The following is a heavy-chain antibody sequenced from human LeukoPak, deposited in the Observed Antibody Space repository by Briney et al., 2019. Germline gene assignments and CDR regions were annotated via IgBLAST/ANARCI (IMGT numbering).Heavy chain of an antibody. D-gene: IGHD3-10*01. CDR1: GFTFDDYA. V-gene: IGHV3-9*01. CDR2: ISWNSGSI. CDR3: AKSKSPEWFGDLHFDY. Sequence: TGGSLRLSCAASGFTFDDYAMHWVRQAPGKGLEWVSGISWNSGSIGYADSVKGRFAISRDNAKNSLYLQMNSLRTEDTALYYCAKSKSPEWFGDLHFDYWGQGILVTVSS. J-gene: IGHJ4*02.